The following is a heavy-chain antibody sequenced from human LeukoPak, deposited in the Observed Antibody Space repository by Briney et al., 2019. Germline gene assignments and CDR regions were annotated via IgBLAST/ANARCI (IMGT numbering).Heavy chain of an antibody. J-gene: IGHJ3*02. D-gene: IGHD2-21*02. CDR3: ARFVVVTVPTSSDAFDI. CDR1: GGSISSDY. V-gene: IGHV4-59*01. CDR2: IYYTGST. Sequence: SETLSLTCIVSGGSISSDYWSWIRQPPGKGLEWIGYIYYTGSTNYNPSLMSRVTISVDKSKKQFSLKLSSVTAADPAVYYCARFVVVTVPTSSDAFDIWGQGTMVTVSS.